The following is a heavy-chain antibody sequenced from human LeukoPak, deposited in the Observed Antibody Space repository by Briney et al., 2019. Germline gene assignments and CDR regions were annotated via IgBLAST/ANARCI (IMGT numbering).Heavy chain of an antibody. D-gene: IGHD3-3*01. J-gene: IGHJ4*02. CDR1: GGTFSSYA. CDR2: IIPIFGTA. CDR3: ARDFWSGSPDY. Sequence: ASVKVSCKASGGTFSSYAISWVRQAPGQGLEWMGGIIPIFGTANYAQKFQGRVTITADESTSTAYMELSSLRSDDTAVYYCARDFWSGSPDYWGQGTLVTVSS. V-gene: IGHV1-69*01.